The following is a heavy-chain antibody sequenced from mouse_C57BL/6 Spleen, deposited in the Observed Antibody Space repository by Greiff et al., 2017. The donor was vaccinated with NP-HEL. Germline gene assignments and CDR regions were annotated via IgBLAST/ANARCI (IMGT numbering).Heavy chain of an antibody. V-gene: IGHV1-72*01. D-gene: IGHD1-1*01. CDR1: GYTFTSYW. CDR3: ARPATVVAKGGYFDV. J-gene: IGHJ1*03. Sequence: QVQLQQPGAELVKPGASVKLSCKASGYTFTSYWMHWVKQRPGRGLEWIGRIDPNSGGTKYNEKFKSKATLTVDKPSSTAYMQLSSLTSEDSAVYYCARPATVVAKGGYFDVWGTGTTVTVSS. CDR2: IDPNSGGT.